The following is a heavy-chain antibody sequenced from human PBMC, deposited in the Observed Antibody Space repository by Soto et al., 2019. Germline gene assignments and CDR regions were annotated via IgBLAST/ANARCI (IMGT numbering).Heavy chain of an antibody. CDR1: GCTCSSYD. J-gene: IGHJ4*02. V-gene: IGHV3-13*05. CDR2: ISTAGDP. D-gene: IGHD1-26*01. Sequence: SSAAFGCTCSSYDMNWVRQAKGKGLEWVSAISTAGDPYYPGSVKGRFTISRENAKNSLYLQMNSLRAGDTAVYYCARGRGIVRGDYYFDYWAPGTLVTVSP. CDR3: ARGRGIVRGDYYFDY.